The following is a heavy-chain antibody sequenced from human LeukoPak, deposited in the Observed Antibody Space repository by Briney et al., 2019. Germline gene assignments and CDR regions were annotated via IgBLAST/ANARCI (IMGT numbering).Heavy chain of an antibody. Sequence: PGGSLRLSCAASGFTFSSYEMNWVRQAPGKGLEWVSYISSSGSTIYYADSVKGRFTISRDNAKNSLYLQMNSLRAEDTAVYYCASLVVVAAATHGGAQIDPCGQGTLVTVSS. D-gene: IGHD2-15*01. V-gene: IGHV3-48*03. CDR3: ASLVVVAAATHGGAQIDP. J-gene: IGHJ5*02. CDR2: ISSSGSTI. CDR1: GFTFSSYE.